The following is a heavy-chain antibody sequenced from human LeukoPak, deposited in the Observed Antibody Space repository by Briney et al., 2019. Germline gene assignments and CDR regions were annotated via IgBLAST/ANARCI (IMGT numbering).Heavy chain of an antibody. Sequence: QTGGSLRLSCAASGFTFSSYGMHWVRQAPGKGLEWVAVMPYDGSNKYYADSVKGRFTISRDNSKNTLYLQMNSLRAEDTAVYYCAKDFYYDSSGYYYPFDYWGQGTLVTVSS. V-gene: IGHV3-30*18. CDR2: MPYDGSNK. J-gene: IGHJ4*02. CDR1: GFTFSSYG. D-gene: IGHD3-22*01. CDR3: AKDFYYDSSGYYYPFDY.